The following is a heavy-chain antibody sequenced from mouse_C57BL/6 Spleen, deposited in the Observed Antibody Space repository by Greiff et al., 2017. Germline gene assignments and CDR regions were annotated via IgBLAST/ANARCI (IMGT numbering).Heavy chain of an antibody. Sequence: VQLQQSGAELVKPGASVKISCKASGYAFSSYWMNWVKQRPGKGLEWIGQIYPGDGDTNYNGKFKGKATLTADKSSSTAYMQLSSLTSADSAVYYCARSYNNYAMDYWGQGTSLTVSS. J-gene: IGHJ4*01. CDR3: ARSYNNYAMDY. CDR1: GYAFSSYW. CDR2: IYPGDGDT. V-gene: IGHV1-80*01.